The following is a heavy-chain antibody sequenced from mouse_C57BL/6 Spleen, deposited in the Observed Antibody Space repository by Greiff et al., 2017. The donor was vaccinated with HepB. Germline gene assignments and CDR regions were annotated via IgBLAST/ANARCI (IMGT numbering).Heavy chain of an antibody. Sequence: EVKLMESGGGLVKPGGSLKLSCAASGFTFSDYGMHWVRQAPEKGLEWVAYISSGSSTIYYADTVKGRFTISRDNAKNTLFLQMTSLRSEDTAMYYCARDEFYDYPFAYWGQGTLVTVSA. CDR2: ISSGSSTI. D-gene: IGHD2-4*01. CDR3: ARDEFYDYPFAY. CDR1: GFTFSDYG. V-gene: IGHV5-17*01. J-gene: IGHJ3*01.